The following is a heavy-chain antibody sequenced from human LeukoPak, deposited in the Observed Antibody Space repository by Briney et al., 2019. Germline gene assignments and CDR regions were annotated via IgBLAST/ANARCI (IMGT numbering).Heavy chain of an antibody. J-gene: IGHJ4*02. D-gene: IGHD2-15*01. V-gene: IGHV3-30-3*01. CDR1: GFTFSSYA. Sequence: GGSLRLSCAASGFTFSSYAMHWVRRAPGKGLEWVAVISYDGSNKYYADSVKGRFTISRDNSKNTLYLQMNSLRAEDTAVYYCAVVGNQVDYWGQGTLATVSS. CDR3: AVVGNQVDY. CDR2: ISYDGSNK.